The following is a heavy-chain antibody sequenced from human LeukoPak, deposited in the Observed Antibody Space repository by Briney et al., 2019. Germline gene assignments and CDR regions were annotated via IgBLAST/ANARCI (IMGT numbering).Heavy chain of an antibody. V-gene: IGHV4-59*01. D-gene: IGHD1-26*01. CDR3: ASTRLLLAFDI. J-gene: IGHJ3*02. CDR2: IYFSGST. Sequence: SETLSLTCTVSGCSISSYYWSWIRQPPGKGLEWIGYIYFSGSTNYNPSLKSRVTISVDTSKNQFSLRRSSVTAADTAVYYCASTRLLLAFDIWGQGTIVPVSS. CDR1: GCSISSYY.